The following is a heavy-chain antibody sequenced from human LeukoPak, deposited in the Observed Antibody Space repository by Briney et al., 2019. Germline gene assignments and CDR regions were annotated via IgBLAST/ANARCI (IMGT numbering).Heavy chain of an antibody. V-gene: IGHV3-23*01. D-gene: IGHD3-10*01. CDR1: GFTFSSYA. CDR2: ISGSGGST. CDR3: AKPLYYYGSGSYYNLDY. Sequence: GGSLRLSCAASGFTFSSYAMSWVRQAPGKGLEWVSAISGSGGSTYYADSVKGRFTISRDNSKNTLYLQMNSLRAEDTAVYYCAKPLYYYGSGSYYNLDYWGQGTLVTVSS. J-gene: IGHJ4*02.